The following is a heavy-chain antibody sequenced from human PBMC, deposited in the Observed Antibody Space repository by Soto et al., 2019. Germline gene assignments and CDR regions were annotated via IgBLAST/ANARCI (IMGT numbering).Heavy chain of an antibody. J-gene: IGHJ4*02. V-gene: IGHV4-34*01. Sequence: NPSETLSLTCAVYGGSFSDYYWSWIRQPPGKGLEWIGEINHSGSTNYNPSLKSRVSISVDTSKSQFSLMLSSVTAADTAVYYCARTPCPRPFDYWGQGTLVTVSS. CDR1: GGSFSDYY. CDR2: INHSGST. CDR3: ARTPCPRPFDY.